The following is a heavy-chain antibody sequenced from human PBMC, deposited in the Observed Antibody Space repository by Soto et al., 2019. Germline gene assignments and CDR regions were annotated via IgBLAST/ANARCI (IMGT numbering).Heavy chain of an antibody. CDR3: ARGADSGYDPVIDF. Sequence: ASVKGSCKASGYTFTSDAMHWVRQAPGQRLEWMGWINAGNGNTKYSQKFQGRVTITRDTSASTAYMELSSLRSEDTAVYYCARGADSGYDPVIDFLGQGTLVTVSS. D-gene: IGHD5-12*01. V-gene: IGHV1-3*01. J-gene: IGHJ4*02. CDR2: INAGNGNT. CDR1: GYTFTSDA.